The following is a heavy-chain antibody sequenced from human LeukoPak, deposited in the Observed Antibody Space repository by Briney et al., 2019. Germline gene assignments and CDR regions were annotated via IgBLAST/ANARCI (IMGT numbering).Heavy chain of an antibody. CDR3: ARDRGWLTFDY. Sequence: GGSLRLSCAASGITFSNHWMIWVRQAPGKGLEFVANIKVDGSDKYYGDSVKGRFTISRDNAKNSLYLQMDGLRAEDTAVYYCARDRGWLTFDYWGQGTLVTVSS. D-gene: IGHD5-24*01. CDR1: GITFSNHW. J-gene: IGHJ4*02. V-gene: IGHV3-7*01. CDR2: IKVDGSDK.